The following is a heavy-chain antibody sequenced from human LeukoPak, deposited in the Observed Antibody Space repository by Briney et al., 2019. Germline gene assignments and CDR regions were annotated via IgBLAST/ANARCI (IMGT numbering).Heavy chain of an antibody. CDR1: GYTFTSYG. D-gene: IGHD3-10*01. V-gene: IGHV1-18*01. CDR3: ARDLRIITMVRGVTITGALGY. Sequence: ASVKVSCKASGYTFTSYGISWVRQAPGQGLEWMGWISAYNGNTNYAQKLQGRVTMTTDTSTSTAYMELRSLRSDDTAVYYCARDLRIITMVRGVTITGALGYWGQGTLVTVSS. J-gene: IGHJ4*02. CDR2: ISAYNGNT.